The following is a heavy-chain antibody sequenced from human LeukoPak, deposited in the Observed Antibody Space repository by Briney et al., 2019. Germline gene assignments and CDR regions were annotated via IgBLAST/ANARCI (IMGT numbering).Heavy chain of an antibody. CDR3: ATSPYCRGDCYSDY. D-gene: IGHD2-21*02. CDR1: GYTFTSYG. V-gene: IGHV1-18*01. CDR2: ISAYNGNT. Sequence: ASVKVSCKASGYTFTSYGISWVRQAPGQGLEWMGWISAYNGNTNYAQKLQGRVTMTTDTSTSTAYMELRSLRSDDTAVYYCATSPYCRGDCYSDYWGQGTLVTVSS. J-gene: IGHJ4*02.